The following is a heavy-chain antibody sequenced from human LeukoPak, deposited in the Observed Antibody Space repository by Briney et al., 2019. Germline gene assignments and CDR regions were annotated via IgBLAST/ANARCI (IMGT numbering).Heavy chain of an antibody. V-gene: IGHV3-74*01. D-gene: IGHD3-3*01. CDR3: ARDITTSYYYYMDV. CDR2: IKSDGSIT. CDR1: GFTFSSYA. Sequence: GGSLRLSCAASGFTFSSYAMSWVRQAPGKGLEWVSRIKSDGSITSYADSVKGRFTISRDNAKNTLYLQMNSLRAEDTAVYYCARDITTSYYYYMDVWGKGTTVTISS. J-gene: IGHJ6*03.